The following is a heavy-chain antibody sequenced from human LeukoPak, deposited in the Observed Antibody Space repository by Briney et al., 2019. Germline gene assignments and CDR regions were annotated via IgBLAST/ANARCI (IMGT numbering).Heavy chain of an antibody. Sequence: PGGSLRLSCAASGFTFSSYSMNWVRQAPGKGLEWVSSISSSSSYIYYADSVKGRFTISRDNAKNSLYLQMNSLRAEDTAVYYCAGGPYGRDGYNWDYWGQGTLVTVSS. V-gene: IGHV3-21*01. D-gene: IGHD5-24*01. J-gene: IGHJ4*02. CDR3: AGGPYGRDGYNWDY. CDR1: GFTFSSYS. CDR2: ISSSSSYI.